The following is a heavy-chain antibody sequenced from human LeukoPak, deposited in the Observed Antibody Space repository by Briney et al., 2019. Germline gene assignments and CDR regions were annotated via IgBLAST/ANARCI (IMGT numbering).Heavy chain of an antibody. CDR3: ARNRVVGAPNFDY. Sequence: SETLSLTCAVYGGSFSGYYWSWIRQPPGKGLEWIGEINHSGSTNYNPSLKSRVTISLDTSKNQFSLRLTSVTAADTAVYYCARNRVVGAPNFDYWGQGTLVTVFS. V-gene: IGHV4-34*01. CDR1: GGSFSGYY. CDR2: INHSGST. D-gene: IGHD1-26*01. J-gene: IGHJ4*02.